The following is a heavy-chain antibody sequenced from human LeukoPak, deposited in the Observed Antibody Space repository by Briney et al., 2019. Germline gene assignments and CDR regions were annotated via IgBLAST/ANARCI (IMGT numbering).Heavy chain of an antibody. V-gene: IGHV3-11*04. J-gene: IGHJ4*02. Sequence: GGSLRLSCAASGFTFSSYAMSWIRQAPGKGLEWVSYISGGGSTISYAASVKGRFTISRDNAKNSLYLQMNSLRAEDTAVYYCARGSSDWGLPSHYFDYWGQGTLVTVSS. CDR2: ISGGGSTI. D-gene: IGHD3-16*01. CDR1: GFTFSSYA. CDR3: ARGSSDWGLPSHYFDY.